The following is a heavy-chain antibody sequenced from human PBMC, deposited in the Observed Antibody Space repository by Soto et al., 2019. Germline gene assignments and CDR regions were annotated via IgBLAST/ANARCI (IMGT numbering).Heavy chain of an antibody. CDR1: GGSVSSDY. V-gene: IGHV4-59*02. D-gene: IGHD3-3*01. CDR2: VSSSGTS. J-gene: IGHJ4*02. Sequence: SETLSLTCTVSGGSVSSDYWGWIRQPPGKGLGWIGYVSSSGTSNYNPSLESRATILPDTSKNQFFLRLRSVTTADTAVYYCARYYDFWTGLDYWGRGILVTVSS. CDR3: ARYYDFWTGLDY.